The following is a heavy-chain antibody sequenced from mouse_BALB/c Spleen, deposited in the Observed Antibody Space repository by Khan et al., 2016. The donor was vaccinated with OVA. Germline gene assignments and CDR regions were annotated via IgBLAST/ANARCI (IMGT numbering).Heavy chain of an antibody. CDR1: GYSIPSDYA. CDR3: ARVYGGDFDY. D-gene: IGHD1-1*01. J-gene: IGHJ2*01. Sequence: QLEASGPGLVKPSQSLSLICTVTGYSIPSDYAWNWIRQFPGNKLEWMGFISYSGNTNYNPSLQSRISITRDTSKNQFFLHLNSVTTEDTATYYCARVYGGDFDYWGQGTTLTVSS. CDR2: ISYSGNT. V-gene: IGHV3-2*02.